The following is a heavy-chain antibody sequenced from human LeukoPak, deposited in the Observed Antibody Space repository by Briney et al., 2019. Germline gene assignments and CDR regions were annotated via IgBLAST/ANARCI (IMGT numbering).Heavy chain of an antibody. CDR2: MNPNTCDT. CDR3: TKGSLSGSSRDY. V-gene: IGHV1-8*01. Sequence: ASDRVSCKASGYTFNGYDSKWVRQDPGQGREWIGWMNPNTCDTGYAQQFDGRVTMTRNTSIDTAYMVLSGLNSDDTAVYCGTKGSLSGSSRDYWGGGTLVSVSS. J-gene: IGHJ4*02. D-gene: IGHD1-26*01. CDR1: GYTFNGYD.